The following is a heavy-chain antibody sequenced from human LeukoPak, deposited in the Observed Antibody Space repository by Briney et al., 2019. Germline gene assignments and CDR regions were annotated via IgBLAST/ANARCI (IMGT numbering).Heavy chain of an antibody. CDR3: ARHAWGLNAFDV. Sequence: SETLSLTCTVSSASISSTNYNWGWLRQPPGKGQEWIGNIYFSGTTYYNPSLKSRVIISVDTSKSQFSLKLNSVTAADTAVYYCARHAWGLNAFDVWGRGTMVIVSS. J-gene: IGHJ3*01. CDR1: SASISSTNYN. CDR2: IYFSGTT. D-gene: IGHD3-16*01. V-gene: IGHV4-39*01.